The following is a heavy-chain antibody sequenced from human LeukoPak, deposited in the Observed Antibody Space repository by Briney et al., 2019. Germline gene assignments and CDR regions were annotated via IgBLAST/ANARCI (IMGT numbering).Heavy chain of an antibody. CDR3: ASTPLDDFWSGYYMDV. J-gene: IGHJ6*03. CDR1: GGSISSYY. CDR2: IYTSGSS. Sequence: PSETLSLTCTVSGGSISSYYWSWIRQPPGKGLEWIGYIYTSGSSNYTPSLKSRVTISVDTSKNQFSLKLSSVTAADTAVYYCASTPLDDFWSGYYMDVWGKGTTVTVSS. D-gene: IGHD3-3*01. V-gene: IGHV4-4*09.